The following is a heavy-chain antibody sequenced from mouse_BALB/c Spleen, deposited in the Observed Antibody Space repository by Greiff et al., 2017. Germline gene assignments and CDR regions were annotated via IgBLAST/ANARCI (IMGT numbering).Heavy chain of an antibody. CDR2: ISDGGSYT. D-gene: IGHD2-14*01. Sequence: EVKLVESGGGLVKPGGSLKLSCAASGFTFSDYYMYWVRQTPEKRLEWVATISDGGSYTYYPDSVKGRFTISRDNAKNNLYLQMSSLKSEDTAMYYCARDVGYRYDQYFDVWGAGTTVTVSS. V-gene: IGHV5-4*02. CDR1: GFTFSDYY. J-gene: IGHJ1*01. CDR3: ARDVGYRYDQYFDV.